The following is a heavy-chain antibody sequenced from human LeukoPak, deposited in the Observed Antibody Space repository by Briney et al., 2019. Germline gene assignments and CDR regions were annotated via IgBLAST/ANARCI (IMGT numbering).Heavy chain of an antibody. Sequence: SETLSLTCTVSGGSISSYYWSWIRQPPGKGLEWIGYIYYSGSTNYNPSLKSRVTISVDTSKNQFSLKLSSVTAADTAVYYCARGIESRGTMIVEALYYFDYWGQGTLVTVSS. CDR3: ARGIESRGTMIVEALYYFDY. V-gene: IGHV4-59*01. CDR2: IYYSGST. D-gene: IGHD3-22*01. J-gene: IGHJ4*02. CDR1: GGSISSYY.